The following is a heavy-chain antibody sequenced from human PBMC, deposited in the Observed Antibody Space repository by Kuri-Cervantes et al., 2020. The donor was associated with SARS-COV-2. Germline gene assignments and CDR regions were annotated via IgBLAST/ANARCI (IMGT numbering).Heavy chain of an antibody. Sequence: GGSLRLSCAASGFTFSSYGMHWVRQAPGKGLEWVAVIWYDGSNKYYADSVKGRFTISRDNSKNTLYLQMNSLRAEDTAVYYCAREWYYYDSSGYYPVGAFDIWGQGIMVTVSS. D-gene: IGHD3-22*01. J-gene: IGHJ3*02. CDR1: GFTFSSYG. CDR2: IWYDGSNK. CDR3: AREWYYYDSSGYYPVGAFDI. V-gene: IGHV3-33*01.